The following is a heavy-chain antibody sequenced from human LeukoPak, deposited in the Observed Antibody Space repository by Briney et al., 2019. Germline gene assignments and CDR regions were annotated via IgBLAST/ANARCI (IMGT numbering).Heavy chain of an antibody. V-gene: IGHV1-2*02. CDR2: INPNSGGT. J-gene: IGHJ5*02. Sequence: ASVKVSCKASGYTFTGYYMHWVRQAPGQGLEWMGWINPNSGGTNYAQKFQGRVTMTRDTSISTAYMELSRLRSDDTAVYYCARDLTVRHCSSTSCYTPPFDPWGQGTLVTVSS. D-gene: IGHD2-2*02. CDR1: GYTFTGYY. CDR3: ARDLTVRHCSSTSCYTPPFDP.